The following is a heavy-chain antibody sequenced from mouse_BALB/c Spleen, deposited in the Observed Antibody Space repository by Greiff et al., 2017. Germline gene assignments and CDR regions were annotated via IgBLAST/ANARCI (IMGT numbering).Heavy chain of an antibody. J-gene: IGHJ2*01. CDR2: INPYNDGT. CDR3: ARGGGYLDYFDY. Sequence: VHVKQSGPELVKPGASVKMSCKASGYTFTSYVMHWVKQKPGQGLEWIGYINPYNDGTKYNEKFKGKATLTSDKSSSTAYMELSSLTSEDSAVYYCARGGGYLDYFDYWGQGTTLTVSA. V-gene: IGHV1-14*01. CDR1: GYTFTSYV. D-gene: IGHD2-3*01.